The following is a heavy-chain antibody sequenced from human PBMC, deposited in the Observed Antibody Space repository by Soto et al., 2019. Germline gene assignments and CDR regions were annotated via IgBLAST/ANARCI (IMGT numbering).Heavy chain of an antibody. CDR1: GYSFTSLW. V-gene: IGHV5-10-1*01. CDR2: IDPSDSYT. D-gene: IGHD3-16*01. CDR3: ARRTIMMTTHGMDV. Sequence: GESLKISCEGSGYSFTSLWINGVSQIAGKGPEWMGRIDPSDSYTTYSPSFQGHVTISADKSISTAYLQWSSLRASDTDVYYCARRTIMMTTHGMDVWGQGTTVTVSS. J-gene: IGHJ6*02.